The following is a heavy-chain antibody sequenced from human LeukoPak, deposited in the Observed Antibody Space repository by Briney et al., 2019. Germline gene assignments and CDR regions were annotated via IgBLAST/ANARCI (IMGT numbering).Heavy chain of an antibody. V-gene: IGHV1-2*02. CDR3: AREAGYAEDYFDY. CDR2: INPNSGGT. Sequence: ASVKVSCKASGYTFTGYYMHWVRQAPGQGLEWMGWINPNSGGTNYAQKFQGRVTMTRDTSISTAYMELSRLRSDDTAVYYCAREAGYAEDYFDYWGQGTLVTVSS. CDR1: GYTFTGYY. J-gene: IGHJ4*02. D-gene: IGHD3-9*01.